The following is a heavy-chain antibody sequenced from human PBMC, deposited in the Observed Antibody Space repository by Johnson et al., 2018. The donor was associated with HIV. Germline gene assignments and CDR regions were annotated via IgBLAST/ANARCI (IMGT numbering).Heavy chain of an antibody. CDR2: IKSKSDGGAT. CDR3: TSSCYYDHVWGTYRSDAFDI. Sequence: VQLVESGGGLVKPGGSLRLSCAASGFTFNNAWMSWVRQAPGKGLEWVGRIKSKSDGGATVYAAPVKGRFTISRDDAKNTLYLKLNSLKTEDTAVYYCTSSCYYDHVWGTYRSDAFDIWGQGTMVTFSS. D-gene: IGHD3-16*02. V-gene: IGHV3-15*01. J-gene: IGHJ3*02. CDR1: GFTFNNAW.